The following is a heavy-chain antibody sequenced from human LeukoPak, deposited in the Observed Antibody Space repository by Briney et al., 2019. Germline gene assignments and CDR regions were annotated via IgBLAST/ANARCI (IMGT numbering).Heavy chain of an antibody. CDR3: EVASLPFDY. J-gene: IGHJ4*02. Sequence: PGGSLRLSCAASRFTVSTNYMSWVRQAPGQGLEWVSVIYSGGSTYYADSVKGRFTISRDNSKNTLYLQMNSLRAEDTAVYYCEVASLPFDYWGQGTLVTVSS. V-gene: IGHV3-66*01. CDR2: IYSGGST. D-gene: IGHD5-12*01. CDR1: RFTVSTNY.